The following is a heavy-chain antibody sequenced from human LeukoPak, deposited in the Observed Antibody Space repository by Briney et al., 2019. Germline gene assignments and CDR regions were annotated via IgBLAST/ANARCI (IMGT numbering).Heavy chain of an antibody. CDR1: GGSISSYY. D-gene: IGHD3-22*01. CDR3: ASYDSSGYYDY. J-gene: IGHJ4*02. CDR2: IYYSGST. V-gene: IGHV4-59*01. Sequence: SETLSLTCTVSGGSISSYYWSWIRQPPGKGLEWIGYIYYSGSTNYNPSLKSRVTISVDTSKNQFSLKLSSVAAADTAVYYCASYDSSGYYDYWGQGTLVTVSS.